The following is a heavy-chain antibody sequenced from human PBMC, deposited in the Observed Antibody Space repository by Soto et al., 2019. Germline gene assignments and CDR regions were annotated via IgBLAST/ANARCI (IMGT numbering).Heavy chain of an antibody. D-gene: IGHD3-3*01. V-gene: IGHV4-30-2*01. Sequence: PSETLSLTCTVSGGSISSGGYSWGWIRQPPGQGLEWIGYIYHTGNNYYNPSLKSRVTISLARSKNQFSLQLTSVTAADTAVYYCAGCQYYVFWSAYCGLCDHWGQGAVGTLSS. CDR1: GGSISSGGYS. CDR3: AGCQYYVFWSAYCGLCDH. CDR2: IYHTGNN. J-gene: IGHJ5*02.